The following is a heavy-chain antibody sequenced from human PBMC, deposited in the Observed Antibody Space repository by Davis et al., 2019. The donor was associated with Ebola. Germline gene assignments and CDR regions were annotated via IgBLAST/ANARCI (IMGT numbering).Heavy chain of an antibody. J-gene: IGHJ4*02. Sequence: SETLSLTCTVSGGSISSYYWSWIRQPPGKGLEWIGDIYYSGSTNYNPSLKSRVSISVDTSKNQFSLKLSSVTAADTAVYYCARSHSDWLLPFDYWGQGTLATVSS. CDR2: IYYSGST. CDR1: GGSISSYY. V-gene: IGHV4-59*01. D-gene: IGHD3-9*01. CDR3: ARSHSDWLLPFDY.